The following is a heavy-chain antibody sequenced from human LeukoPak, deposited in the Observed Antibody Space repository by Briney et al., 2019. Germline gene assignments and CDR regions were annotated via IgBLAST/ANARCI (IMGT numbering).Heavy chain of an antibody. CDR1: GFTFRDYW. Sequence: GGPLRLSCAASGFTFRDYWMHWIRQAPGKGLVWVSRIKGDGSHTIYADSVKGRFTISRDNAKNTLYLQMKSLRVEDTALYYCVRDWDHFDFDSWGQGTLVTVSS. CDR3: VRDWDHFDFDS. CDR2: IKGDGSHT. V-gene: IGHV3-74*01. J-gene: IGHJ5*01. D-gene: IGHD1-26*01.